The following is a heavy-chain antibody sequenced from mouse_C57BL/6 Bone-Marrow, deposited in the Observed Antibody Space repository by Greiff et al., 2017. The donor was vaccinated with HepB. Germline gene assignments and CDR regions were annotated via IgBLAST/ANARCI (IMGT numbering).Heavy chain of an antibody. V-gene: IGHV1-53*01. J-gene: IGHJ2*01. Sequence: QVQLQQPGTELVKPGASGYTFTSYWMHWVKQRPGQGLEWIGNINPSNGGTNYNEKFKSKATLTVDKSSSTAYMQLSSLTSEDSAVYYCARKGKGRYFDYWGQGTTLTVSS. CDR1: GYTFTSYW. CDR2: INPSNGGT. CDR3: ARKGKGRYFDY.